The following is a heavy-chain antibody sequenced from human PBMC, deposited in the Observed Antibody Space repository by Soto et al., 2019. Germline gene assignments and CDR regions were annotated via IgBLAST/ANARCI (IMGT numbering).Heavy chain of an antibody. CDR2: ISAYNGNT. CDR3: ARDRDYYGSGSYYMFDY. D-gene: IGHD3-10*01. Sequence: ASVKVSCKASGYTFTSYGISWVRQAPGQGLEWMGWISAYNGNTNYAQKLQGRVTMTTDTSTSTAYMELRSLRSDDTAVYYCARDRDYYGSGSYYMFDYWGQGTLVTVSS. V-gene: IGHV1-18*01. J-gene: IGHJ4*02. CDR1: GYTFTSYG.